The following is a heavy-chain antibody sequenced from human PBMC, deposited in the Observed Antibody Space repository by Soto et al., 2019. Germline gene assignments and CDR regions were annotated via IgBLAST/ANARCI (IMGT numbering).Heavy chain of an antibody. D-gene: IGHD4-17*01. V-gene: IGHV4-59*01. J-gene: IGHJ4*02. CDR1: GGSISSYY. CDR3: ARAYGDYVFDY. CDR2: IYYSGST. Sequence: SETLSLTCTVSGGSISSYYWSWIRQPPGKGLEWIGYIYYSGSTNYNPSLKSRVTISVDTSKNQFSLKLSSVTAADAAVYYCARAYGDYVFDYWGQGTLVTVS.